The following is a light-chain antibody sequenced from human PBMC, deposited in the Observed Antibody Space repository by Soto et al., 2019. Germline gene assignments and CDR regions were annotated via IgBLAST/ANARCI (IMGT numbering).Light chain of an antibody. V-gene: IGKV1-9*01. CDR2: AAS. J-gene: IGKJ3*01. Sequence: IQLTQSPSSLSASVGARATITCRASQGLNSNLAWYQQKPGKAPKLLMYAASTLQKGVPSRFSGNGSGTDFTLTISSLQPEDFATYYCRQSSNYFTFGPGTKVDI. CDR1: QGLNSN. CDR3: RQSSNYFT.